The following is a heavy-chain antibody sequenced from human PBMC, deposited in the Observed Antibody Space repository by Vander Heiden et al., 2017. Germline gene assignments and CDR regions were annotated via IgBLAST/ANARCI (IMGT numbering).Heavy chain of an antibody. Sequence: QVQLQESGPGLVKPSETLSLTCTVSGGSISSYYWRWSRQPPGKGLDWIGYIYYSGSTNYNPSLKSRVTISVDTSKNQFSLKLSSVTAADTAVYYCARVRNGALNWFDPWGQGTLVTVSS. D-gene: IGHD2-8*01. CDR3: ARVRNGALNWFDP. J-gene: IGHJ5*02. V-gene: IGHV4-59*01. CDR1: GGSISSYY. CDR2: IYYSGST.